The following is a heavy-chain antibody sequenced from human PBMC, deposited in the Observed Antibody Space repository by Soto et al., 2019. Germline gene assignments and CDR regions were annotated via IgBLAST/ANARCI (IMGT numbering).Heavy chain of an antibody. V-gene: IGHV4-4*02. CDR1: GGSISSTYW. J-gene: IGHJ6*02. CDR3: ARKKDYDILMGGSYQYYGRDV. Sequence: SETLSLTCTVSGGSISSTYWWNWVRQSPGKGLEWIAEIYHSGSTNYNPSLESRVTISVDKSENEFSLELNSVTAADTAVYFCARKKDYDILMGGSYQYYGRDVWGQGTTVTVSS. D-gene: IGHD3-9*01. CDR2: IYHSGST.